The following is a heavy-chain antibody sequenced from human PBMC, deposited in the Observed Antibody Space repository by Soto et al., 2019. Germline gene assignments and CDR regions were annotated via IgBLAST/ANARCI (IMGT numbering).Heavy chain of an antibody. CDR2: LYISGST. V-gene: IGHV4-4*07. CDR1: GASIRDCH. J-gene: IGHJ6*02. Sequence: SETLSLTCSVSGASIRDCHWSWVRQPAGKGLEWIGRLYISGSTKYNPSLKSRVTMSADTSVNQFSLTLRSVTAADTAIYYCARMYNSGFYRPEGDYYFYGMDVWGQGTTVTVSS. D-gene: IGHD6-19*01. CDR3: ARMYNSGFYRPEGDYYFYGMDV.